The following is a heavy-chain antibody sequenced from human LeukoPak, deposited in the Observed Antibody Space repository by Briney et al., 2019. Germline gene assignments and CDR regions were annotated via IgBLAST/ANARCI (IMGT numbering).Heavy chain of an antibody. V-gene: IGHV3-48*01. CDR1: GFTFSSYS. CDR2: ISSSGSAI. CDR3: ARAYCGGDCYLLDY. J-gene: IGHJ4*02. D-gene: IGHD2-21*02. Sequence: HPGGSLRLSCAASGFTFSSYSMNWVRQAPGKGLEWVSYISSSGSAIYYADSVKGRFTISRDNSKNTLYLQMNSLRAEDTAVYYCARAYCGGDCYLLDYWGQGTLVTVSS.